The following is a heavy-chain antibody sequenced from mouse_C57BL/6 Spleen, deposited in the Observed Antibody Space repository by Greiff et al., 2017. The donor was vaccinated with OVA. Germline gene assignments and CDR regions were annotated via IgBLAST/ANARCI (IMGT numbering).Heavy chain of an antibody. CDR2: IRYDGSN. Sequence: EVKLQEPGPGLVKPSQSLSLTCSVSGYSITSGYYWYWNRQPPGNHQEWVGNIRYDGSNNYNPSLKNRISITRDTSKNKFFLKMNAVTAEDTAKYYGARENLLFYAMDYWGQGTSVTVSS. J-gene: IGHJ4*01. CDR1: GYSITSGYY. CDR3: ARENLLFYAMDY. V-gene: IGHV3-6*01.